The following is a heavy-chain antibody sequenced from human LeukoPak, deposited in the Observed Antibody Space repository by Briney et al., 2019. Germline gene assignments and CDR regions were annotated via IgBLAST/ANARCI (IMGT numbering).Heavy chain of an antibody. V-gene: IGHV1-8*01. CDR3: TRGLRREQQLLRAFDD. Sequence: ASVKVSCKASGYTFSSYDINWVPQATGQGLEWMGWMNPNSGNTGYAQKFQGRVSMTSNTSISTAYMELSSLRSEDMAVYYCTRGLRREQQLLRAFDDWGQGTLVTVSS. CDR1: GYTFSSYD. J-gene: IGHJ4*02. CDR2: MNPNSGNT. D-gene: IGHD6-13*01.